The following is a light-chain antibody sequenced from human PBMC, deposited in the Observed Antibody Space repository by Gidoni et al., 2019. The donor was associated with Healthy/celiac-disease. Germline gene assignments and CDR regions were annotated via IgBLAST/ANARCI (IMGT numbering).Light chain of an antibody. Sequence: EIVFTQSPATLSLSPGERATLSCRASQSVSSYLAWYQQKPGQAPRLLIYDASNRATGIPARFSGSGSGTDFTLTISSLEPEDFAVYYCQQRSNWQSFGGXTKVEIK. J-gene: IGKJ4*01. CDR3: QQRSNWQS. CDR1: QSVSSY. V-gene: IGKV3-11*01. CDR2: DAS.